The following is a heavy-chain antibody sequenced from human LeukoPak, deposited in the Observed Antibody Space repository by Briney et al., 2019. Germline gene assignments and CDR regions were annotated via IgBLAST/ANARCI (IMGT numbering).Heavy chain of an antibody. Sequence: GGSLRLSCAASGFTFDDYAMHWVRQAPGKGLEWVSGISWNSGSIGYADSVKGRFTISRDNAKNSLYLQMNSLRAEDTAVYYCARGRILWRTFDYWGQGTLVTVSS. CDR3: ARGRILWRTFDY. V-gene: IGHV3-9*01. CDR2: ISWNSGSI. CDR1: GFTFDDYA. J-gene: IGHJ4*02. D-gene: IGHD5-12*01.